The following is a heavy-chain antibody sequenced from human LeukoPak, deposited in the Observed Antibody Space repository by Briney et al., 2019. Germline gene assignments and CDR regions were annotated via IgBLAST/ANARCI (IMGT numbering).Heavy chain of an antibody. V-gene: IGHV1-2*02. D-gene: IGHD5-24*01. CDR2: INPNSGGT. J-gene: IGHJ4*02. Sequence: GASVKVSCKASGYTFTGYYMHWVRQAPGQGLEWMGWINPNSGGTNYAQKFQGRVTMTRNTSISTAYMELSSLRSEDTAVYYCARGINGYNLDWGQGTLVTVSS. CDR3: ARGINGYNLD. CDR1: GYTFTGYY.